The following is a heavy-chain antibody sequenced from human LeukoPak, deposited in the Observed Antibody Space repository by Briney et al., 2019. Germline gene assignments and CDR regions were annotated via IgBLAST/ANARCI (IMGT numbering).Heavy chain of an antibody. D-gene: IGHD5-24*01. Sequence: ASVKVSCKVSGYTLTELSMHWVRQAPGRGLEWMGGFDPEDGETIYAQKFQGRVTMTEDTSTDTAYMELSSLRSEDTAVYYCATDLRGVDGYNYYAFDIWGQGTMVTVSS. J-gene: IGHJ3*02. CDR2: FDPEDGET. CDR1: GYTLTELS. CDR3: ATDLRGVDGYNYYAFDI. V-gene: IGHV1-24*01.